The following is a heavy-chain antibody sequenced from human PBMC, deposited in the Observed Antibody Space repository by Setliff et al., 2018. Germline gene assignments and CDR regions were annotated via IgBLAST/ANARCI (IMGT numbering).Heavy chain of an antibody. CDR1: GYTFTYFG. D-gene: IGHD2-8*02. CDR3: SRLVRFCTASTCQGASASEH. J-gene: IGHJ4*02. Sequence: ASVKVSCKASGYTFTYFGVSWLRLAPGQGLEWMGWIFPKTGNTNYAHKLQGRVTMTTDTSTGTAYMDLRSLRSDDTAVYYCSRLVRFCTASTCQGASASEHWGQGTLVTVSS. CDR2: IFPKTGNT. V-gene: IGHV1-18*01.